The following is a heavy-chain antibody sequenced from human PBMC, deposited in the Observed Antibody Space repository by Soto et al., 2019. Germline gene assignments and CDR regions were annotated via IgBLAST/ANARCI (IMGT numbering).Heavy chain of an antibody. CDR2: ISHSGNT. V-gene: IGHV4-4*02. D-gene: IGHD5-18*01. CDR1: GFSFSNYAM. J-gene: IGHJ4*02. Sequence: GSLILSCAASGFSFSNYAMNWVRQSPRKGLEWIGEISHSGNTNHNPSLKSRVTISIDKSKNQFSLKLTSVTAADTAVYYCASHRGNTYGPYDYWGQGTLVTVSS. CDR3: ASHRGNTYGPYDY.